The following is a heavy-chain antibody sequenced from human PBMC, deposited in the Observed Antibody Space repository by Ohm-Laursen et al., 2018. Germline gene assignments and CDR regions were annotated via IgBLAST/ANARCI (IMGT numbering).Heavy chain of an antibody. J-gene: IGHJ4*02. CDR1: GFIFGDYS. D-gene: IGHD5-24*01. V-gene: IGHV3-49*03. CDR3: TRWDGYTFSFDY. CDR2: IRSKPYGGTT. Sequence: SLRLSCTASGFIFGDYSMNWFRQAPGKRLEWVGFIRSKPYGGTTEYAASVKGRFSISRDASKNIAYLQMNSLKTEDTAVYYCTRWDGYTFSFDYWGQGTLVTVSS.